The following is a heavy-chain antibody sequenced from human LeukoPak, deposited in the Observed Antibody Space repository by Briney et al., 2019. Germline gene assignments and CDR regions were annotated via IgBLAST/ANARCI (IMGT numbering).Heavy chain of an antibody. D-gene: IGHD3-22*01. CDR3: ATDLDSDYYYDSSGYDY. Sequence: PGGSLRLSCAASGFTFDDYAMHWVRQAPGKGLEWVSGISWNSGSIGYADSVKGRFTISRDNAKNSLYLQMNSLRAEDTALYYCATDLDSDYYYDSSGYDYWGQGTLVTVSS. J-gene: IGHJ4*02. CDR1: GFTFDDYA. CDR2: ISWNSGSI. V-gene: IGHV3-9*01.